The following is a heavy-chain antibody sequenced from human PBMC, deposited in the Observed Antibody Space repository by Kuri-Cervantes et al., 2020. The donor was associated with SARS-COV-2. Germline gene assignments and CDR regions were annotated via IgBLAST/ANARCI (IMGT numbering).Heavy chain of an antibody. CDR3: ATSSIAARGNDY. Sequence: GSLRLSCTVSGGSISSYYWSWSRQPPGKGLEWMGYIYYSGSTNYNPSLKSRVTISVDTSKNQFSLKLSSVTAADTAVYYCATSSIAARGNDYWGQGTLVTVSS. V-gene: IGHV4-59*12. CDR2: IYYSGST. CDR1: GGSISSYY. J-gene: IGHJ4*02. D-gene: IGHD6-6*01.